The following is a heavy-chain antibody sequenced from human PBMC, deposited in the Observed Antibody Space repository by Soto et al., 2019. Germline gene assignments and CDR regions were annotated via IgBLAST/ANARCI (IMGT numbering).Heavy chain of an antibody. V-gene: IGHV4-59*01. D-gene: IGHD1-26*01. Sequence: PSETLSLICSVSGGSISSYYWSWIRQPPGKGLEWIGDIHDSGSTNYNPSLKSRVTISVDTSKDQFSLSLRSVTAADTAVCYCARNVGGIDFDYWGQGTLVTVSS. CDR1: GGSISSYY. J-gene: IGHJ4*02. CDR2: IHDSGST. CDR3: ARNVGGIDFDY.